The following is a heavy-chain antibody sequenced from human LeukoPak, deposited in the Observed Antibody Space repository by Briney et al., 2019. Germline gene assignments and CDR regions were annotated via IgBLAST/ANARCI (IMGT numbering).Heavy chain of an antibody. V-gene: IGHV3-66*01. J-gene: IGHJ4*02. CDR1: GFTVSNNY. Sequence: GGSLRLSCAASGFTVSNNYVSWVRQAPEKGLEWVSVIYSGGTTYYADSVKGRFTISRDNSKSTLYLQMNSLRAEDTAVYYCALPGIAASGTFDCWGQGTLVSVSS. D-gene: IGHD6-13*01. CDR2: IYSGGTT. CDR3: ALPGIAASGTFDC.